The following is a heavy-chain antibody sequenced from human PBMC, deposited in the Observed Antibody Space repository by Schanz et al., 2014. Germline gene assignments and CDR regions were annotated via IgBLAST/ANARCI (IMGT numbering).Heavy chain of an antibody. CDR3: ARTTNPFNFDSWPYLDY. V-gene: IGHV3-33*01. D-gene: IGHD3-9*01. Sequence: QVQLVESGGDVVQPGRSLRLSCAASGFTFSSYGMHWVRQAPGKGLEWVAVIWYDGNNKYYADSVKGRFTISRDNSKNILYLQMYSLRAEDTAVYYCARTTNPFNFDSWPYLDYWGQGTLVTVSS. CDR2: IWYDGNNK. J-gene: IGHJ4*02. CDR1: GFTFSSYG.